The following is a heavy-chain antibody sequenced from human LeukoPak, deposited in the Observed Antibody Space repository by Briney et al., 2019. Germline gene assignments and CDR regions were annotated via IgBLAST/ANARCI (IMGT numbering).Heavy chain of an antibody. J-gene: IGHJ4*02. CDR1: GYSISSGYY. CDR2: IYHSGST. V-gene: IGHV4-38-2*01. CDR3: ASDLPGGIAVACTGTHFDY. D-gene: IGHD6-19*01. Sequence: PSETLSLTCAVSGYSISSGYYWGWIRQPPGKGLEWIGSIYHSGSTYYNPSLKSRVTISVDTSKNQFSLKLSSVTAADTAVYYCASDLPGGIAVACTGTHFDYWGQGTLVTVSS.